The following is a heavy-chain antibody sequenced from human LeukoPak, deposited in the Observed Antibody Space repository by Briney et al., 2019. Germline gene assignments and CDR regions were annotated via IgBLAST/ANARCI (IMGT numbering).Heavy chain of an antibody. Sequence: PGGSPRLSCAASGFTFSDYYMSWIRQAPGKGLEWVSYISSSGSTIYYADSVKGRFTISRDNAKNSLYLQMNSLRAEDTAVYYCARDRYCSGGSCHYYGMDVWGQGTTVTVSS. D-gene: IGHD2-15*01. J-gene: IGHJ6*02. CDR1: GFTFSDYY. CDR2: ISSSGSTI. V-gene: IGHV3-11*01. CDR3: ARDRYCSGGSCHYYGMDV.